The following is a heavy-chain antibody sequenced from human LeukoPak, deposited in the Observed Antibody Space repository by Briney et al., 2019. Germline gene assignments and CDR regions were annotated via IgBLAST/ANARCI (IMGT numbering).Heavy chain of an antibody. CDR3: ARPFTYYYDSSGLDAFDI. Sequence: ASVKVSCKASGYTFTGYYMHWVRQAPGQGLEWMGWINPNSGGTNYAQKFQGRVTMTRDTSISTAYMELSRLGSDDTAVYYCARPFTYYYDSSGLDAFDIWGQGTMVTVSS. CDR2: INPNSGGT. D-gene: IGHD3-22*01. CDR1: GYTFTGYY. V-gene: IGHV1-2*02. J-gene: IGHJ3*02.